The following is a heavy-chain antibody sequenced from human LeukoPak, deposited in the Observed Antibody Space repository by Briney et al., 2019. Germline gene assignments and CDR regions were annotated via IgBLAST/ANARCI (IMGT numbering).Heavy chain of an antibody. CDR2: ISSSSSYI. J-gene: IGHJ4*02. D-gene: IGHD2-2*01. V-gene: IGHV3-21*01. CDR1: GFTFSSYS. CDR3: ARGGGYCSSTSCLYFGY. Sequence: GGSLRLSCAASGFTFSSYSMTWVSQAPGKGLEWVSSISSSSSYIYYADSVKGRFTISRDNAKNSLYLQMNSLRAEDTAVYYCARGGGYCSSTSCLYFGYWGQGTLVTVSS.